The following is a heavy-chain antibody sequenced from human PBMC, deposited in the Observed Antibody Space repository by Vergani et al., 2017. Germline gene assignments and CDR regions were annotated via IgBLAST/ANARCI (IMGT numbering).Heavy chain of an antibody. J-gene: IGHJ6*03. CDR2: ISFDGNKK. V-gene: IGHV3-30*03. CDR3: ARSGYCAHGVCYMTYYYYMDV. Sequence: QVRLVESGGGVVQPGRSLRLSCAASGFSFTSYGMHWVRQPPGKGLEWLATISFDGNKKDYTEAVRGRFTISRDSSKTLYLQMDSLRVEDTAMYFCARSGYCAHGVCYMTYYYYMDVWGKGTAVTVSS. CDR1: GFSFTSYG. D-gene: IGHD2-8*01.